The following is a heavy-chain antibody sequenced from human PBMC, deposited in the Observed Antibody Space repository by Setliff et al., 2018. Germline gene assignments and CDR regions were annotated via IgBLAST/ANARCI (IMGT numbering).Heavy chain of an antibody. D-gene: IGHD3-3*01. CDR1: GYTYTNYG. Sequence: ASVKVSCKASGYTYTNYGITWVRQAPGQGLEWMGWINNYSFKTNYPQKFLGRVTMTTDTSTSTAYMELKSLRSDDTAVYYCARERRLGVVILDFDYWGQGTLVTVSS. J-gene: IGHJ4*02. CDR2: INNYSFKT. CDR3: ARERRLGVVILDFDY. V-gene: IGHV1-18*01.